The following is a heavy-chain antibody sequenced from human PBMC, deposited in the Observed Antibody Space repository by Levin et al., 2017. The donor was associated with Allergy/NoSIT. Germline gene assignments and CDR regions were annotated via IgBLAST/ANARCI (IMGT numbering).Heavy chain of an antibody. CDR3: ARDPDPIVVVSAITFGWFDP. V-gene: IGHV3-30*04. D-gene: IGHD2-21*01. Sequence: GESLKISCAASGFAFSSFAMHWVRQAPGKGLEWVALISYDENNIYYADSVEGRFTISRDNSENTLYLQMNSLRTEDTAVYYCARDPDPIVVVSAITFGWFDPWGQGTLVTVSS. CDR1: GFAFSSFA. J-gene: IGHJ5*02. CDR2: ISYDENNI.